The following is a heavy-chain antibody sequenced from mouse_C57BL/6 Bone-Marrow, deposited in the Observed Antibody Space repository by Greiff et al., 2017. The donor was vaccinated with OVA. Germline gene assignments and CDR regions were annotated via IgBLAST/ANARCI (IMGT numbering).Heavy chain of an antibody. D-gene: IGHD2-1*01. V-gene: IGHV1-81*01. J-gene: IGHJ3*01. Sequence: QVHVKQSGAELARPGASVKLSCKASGYTFTSYGISWVKQRAGQGLEWIGEIYPRSGNTYYNEKFKGKAPLTADKSSSTAYMELRSLTSEDSAVYFCARCGNYFAYWGQGTLVTVSA. CDR1: GYTFTSYG. CDR2: IYPRSGNT. CDR3: ARCGNYFAY.